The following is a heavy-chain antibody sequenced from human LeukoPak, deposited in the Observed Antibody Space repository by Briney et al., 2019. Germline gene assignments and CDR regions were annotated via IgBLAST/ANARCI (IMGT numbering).Heavy chain of an antibody. CDR3: ARDGNNSWYYY. CDR2: ILYSGST. Sequence: PSETLSLTCTASGDSISSDYWSWIRQPPGKGLEWIGYILYSGSTNYNPSLKSRVTISIDTSRKQFSLKLSSVTAADTAVYYCARDGNNSWYYYWGQGTLVTVSS. J-gene: IGHJ4*02. V-gene: IGHV4-59*01. CDR1: GDSISSDY. D-gene: IGHD6-13*01.